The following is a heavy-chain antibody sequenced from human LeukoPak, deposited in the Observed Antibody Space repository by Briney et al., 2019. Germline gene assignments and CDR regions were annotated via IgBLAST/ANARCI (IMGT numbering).Heavy chain of an antibody. CDR3: TRHGGDYVWGSYRYSDDFDY. CDR2: IRSKANSYAT. Sequence: GGSLRLSCAASGFTFSGSAMHWVRQASGKGLEWVGRIRSKANSYATAYAASVKGRFTISRDDSKNTAYLQMNSLKTEDTAVYYCTRHGGDYVWGSYRYSDDFDYWGQGTLVTASS. V-gene: IGHV3-73*01. CDR1: GFTFSGSA. J-gene: IGHJ4*02. D-gene: IGHD3-16*02.